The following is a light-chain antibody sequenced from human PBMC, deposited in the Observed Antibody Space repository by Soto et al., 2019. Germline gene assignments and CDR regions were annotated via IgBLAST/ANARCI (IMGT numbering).Light chain of an antibody. V-gene: IGLV1-40*01. Sequence: QSVLTQPPSVSGAPGQRVTISCTGSSSNIGAGYDVHWYQQLPGTAPKLLIYGNSNRPSGVPDRFSGSKSGTSASLAITRLRAEDEADYYCQSYDSSLSGSVFGGGTKLTVL. CDR2: GNS. J-gene: IGLJ3*02. CDR3: QSYDSSLSGSV. CDR1: SSNIGAGYD.